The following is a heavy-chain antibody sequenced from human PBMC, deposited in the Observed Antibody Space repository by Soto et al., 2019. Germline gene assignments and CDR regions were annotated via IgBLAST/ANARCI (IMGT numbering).Heavy chain of an antibody. CDR2: VNPSGGHT. V-gene: IGHV1-46*01. J-gene: IGHJ4*02. CDR3: ARGGHVVVVTAALDY. Sequence: QVQLMQSGAEVKKPGASVKVSCKASGDTFTDYYIHWVRQAPGQGFEWMGTVNPSGGHTTYAQHFLGRVTMSRDTSTSTLYMALTSLTSDDTAIYYCARGGHVVVVTAALDYWGQGTLVTVSS. D-gene: IGHD2-21*02. CDR1: GDTFTDYY.